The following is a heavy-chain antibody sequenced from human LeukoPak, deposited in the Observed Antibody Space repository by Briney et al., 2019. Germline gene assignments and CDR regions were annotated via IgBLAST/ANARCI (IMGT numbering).Heavy chain of an antibody. CDR3: ARRKYSWSFFLFDY. Sequence: SETLSLTCTVSGGSISSGGYYWSWIRQHPGKGLEWIGYIYYSGSTYYNPSLKSRVTISVDTSKNQFSLKLSSVTAADTAVYYCARRKYSWSFFLFDYWGQGTLVTVSS. D-gene: IGHD1-26*01. J-gene: IGHJ4*02. V-gene: IGHV4-31*03. CDR2: IYYSGST. CDR1: GGSISSGGYY.